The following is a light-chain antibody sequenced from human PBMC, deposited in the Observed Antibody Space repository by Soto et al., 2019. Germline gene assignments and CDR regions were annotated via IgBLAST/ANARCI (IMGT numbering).Light chain of an antibody. CDR3: SSYTSSSTRV. CDR2: DVS. CDR1: SSDVGGYNY. J-gene: IGLJ3*02. V-gene: IGLV2-14*03. Sequence: QSALTQPASVSGSPGQSITISCTGTSSDVGGYNYVSWYQQHPGKAPKLIISDVSNRPSGVSNRFSGSKSGNTASLTISGLQAEDDADYYCSSYTSSSTRVFGGGTKLTVL.